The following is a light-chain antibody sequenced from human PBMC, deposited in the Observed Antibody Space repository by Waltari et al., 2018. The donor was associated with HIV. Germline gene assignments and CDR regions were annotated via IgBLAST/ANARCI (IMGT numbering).Light chain of an antibody. CDR3: QQYHHWPLT. J-gene: IGKJ5*01. CDR2: GAS. Sequence: EIMMTQSPGTMSVSPGERATLSCRASQSVSSNLAWYQQKPGQAPRRLIYGASTRATGMPARFSGSGSGTEFSLTISSLQSEDFAVYYCQQYHHWPLTFGQGTRLEIK. CDR1: QSVSSN. V-gene: IGKV3-15*01.